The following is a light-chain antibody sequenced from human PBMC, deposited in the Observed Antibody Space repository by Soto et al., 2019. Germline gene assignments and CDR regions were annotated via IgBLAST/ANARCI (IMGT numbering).Light chain of an antibody. J-gene: IGLJ2*01. CDR2: EVS. Sequence: QSALTQPPSASGSPGQSVTISCTGTSSDVGGYNYVSWYQQHPGKAPKLMISEVSKRPSGVPDRFSGSKSVNTASLTVSGLQAEDEAHYYCSSFPGNNNLVFGRGTQPTLL. V-gene: IGLV2-8*01. CDR3: SSFPGNNNLV. CDR1: SSDVGGYNY.